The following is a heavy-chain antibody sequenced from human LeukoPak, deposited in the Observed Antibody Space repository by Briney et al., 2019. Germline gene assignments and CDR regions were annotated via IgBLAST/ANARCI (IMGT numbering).Heavy chain of an antibody. CDR1: GGSISSSSYY. CDR2: IYYSGST. Sequence: SETLSLTCTVSGGSISSSSYYWGWIRQPPGKGLEWIGSIYYSGSTNYNPSLKSRVTISVDTSKNQFSLKLSSVTAADTAVYYCARLGISGGREVTWSRRTRYYYMDVWGKGTTVTISS. V-gene: IGHV4-39*07. CDR3: ARLGISGGREVTWSRRTRYYYMDV. D-gene: IGHD2-15*01. J-gene: IGHJ6*03.